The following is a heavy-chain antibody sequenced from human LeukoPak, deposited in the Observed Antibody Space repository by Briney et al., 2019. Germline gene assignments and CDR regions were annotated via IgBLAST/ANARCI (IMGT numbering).Heavy chain of an antibody. CDR2: VSSSSSYI. CDR1: GFTFSGYW. D-gene: IGHD2-15*01. Sequence: GGPLRLSCVASGFTFSGYWMHWVRQAPGKGLEWVSSVSSSSSYIYYADSVKGRFTISRDNAKNSLYLQMNSLRAEDTAVYYCAREVVVVVAATRENWFDPWGQGTLVTVSS. J-gene: IGHJ5*02. CDR3: AREVVVVVAATRENWFDP. V-gene: IGHV3-21*01.